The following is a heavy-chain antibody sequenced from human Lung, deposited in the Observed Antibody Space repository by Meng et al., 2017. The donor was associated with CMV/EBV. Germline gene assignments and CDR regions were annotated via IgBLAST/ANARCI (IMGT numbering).Heavy chain of an antibody. CDR1: GFTFSRYA. CDR3: ARDGDYCTDGTCYFDY. J-gene: IGHJ4*02. V-gene: IGHV3-30-3*01. D-gene: IGHD2-8*01. Sequence: GESMKISCAAPGFTFSRYAMHWVRQAQGKGLEWVALMSFDGGNIQYTDSLKGRFTISRDNSKNVLYLEMNSLRLEDTAVYYCARDGDYCTDGTCYFDYWGQGTLVTVSS. CDR2: MSFDGGNI.